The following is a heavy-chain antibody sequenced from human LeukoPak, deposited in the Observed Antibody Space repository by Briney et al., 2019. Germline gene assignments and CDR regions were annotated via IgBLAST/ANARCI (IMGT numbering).Heavy chain of an antibody. J-gene: IGHJ5*02. CDR2: IYYSGST. D-gene: IGHD2-8*02. CDR1: GGSISSSSYY. Sequence: SETLSLTCTVSGGSISSSSYYWGWIRQPPGKGLEWIGSIYYSGSTYYNPSLKSRVTISVDTSKNQFSLKLSSVTAADTAVYYCARQILWSWFDPWGQGTLVTVSS. V-gene: IGHV4-39*01. CDR3: ARQILWSWFDP.